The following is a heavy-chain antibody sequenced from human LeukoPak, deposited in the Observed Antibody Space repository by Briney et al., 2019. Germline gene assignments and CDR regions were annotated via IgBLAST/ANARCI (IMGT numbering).Heavy chain of an antibody. J-gene: IGHJ3*02. Sequence: PGGSLRLSCAVSGFTFSSYGMSWVRQAPGKGLEWVSSISGSGESTYYADSVKGRFTISRDNAKNSLYLQMNSLRAEDTAVYYCARKREDGYKENNAFDIWGQGTMVTVSS. CDR3: ARKREDGYKENNAFDI. V-gene: IGHV3-23*01. D-gene: IGHD5-24*01. CDR2: ISGSGEST. CDR1: GFTFSSYG.